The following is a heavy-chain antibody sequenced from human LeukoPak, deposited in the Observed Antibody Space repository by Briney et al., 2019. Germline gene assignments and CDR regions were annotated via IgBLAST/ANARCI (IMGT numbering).Heavy chain of an antibody. CDR1: GGTFSTYA. D-gene: IGHD4-17*01. CDR2: IIPIFGTA. CDR3: ARESDYGYMDV. J-gene: IGHJ6*03. V-gene: IGHV1-69*13. Sequence: ASVKVSCKASGGTFSTYAISWVRQAPGQGVEWMGGIIPIFGTANYAQKFQGRVTITADGSTSTAYMELSSLRSEDTAVYYCARESDYGYMDVWGKGTTVTVSS.